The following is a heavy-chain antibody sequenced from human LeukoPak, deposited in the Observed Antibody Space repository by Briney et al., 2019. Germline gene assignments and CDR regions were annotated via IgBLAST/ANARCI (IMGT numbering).Heavy chain of an antibody. D-gene: IGHD6-6*01. J-gene: IGHJ4*02. CDR1: GFTVSSNY. V-gene: IGHV3-64*01. CDR3: ARDGKQLGYFDY. Sequence: GGSLRLSCVASGFTVSSNYMNWVRQAPGKGLEYVSAISSNGGSTYYANSVKGRFTISRDNSKNTLYLQMGSLRAEDMAVYYCARDGKQLGYFDYWGQGTLVTVSS. CDR2: ISSNGGST.